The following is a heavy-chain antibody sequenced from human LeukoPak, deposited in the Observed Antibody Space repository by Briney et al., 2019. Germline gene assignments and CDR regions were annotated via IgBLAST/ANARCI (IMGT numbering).Heavy chain of an antibody. CDR3: AKVWTSYSSYDYYFDF. Sequence: PGGSLRLSCAASGFTFSSYGMNWVRQAPGKGLEWVAVISYDGSNKNYADTVKGRFTISRDNSKNTLYMEMNSLRAEDTAVYYCAKVWTSYSSYDYYFDFWGQGTLVTVPS. J-gene: IGHJ4*02. V-gene: IGHV3-30*18. CDR2: ISYDGSNK. CDR1: GFTFSSYG. D-gene: IGHD5-12*01.